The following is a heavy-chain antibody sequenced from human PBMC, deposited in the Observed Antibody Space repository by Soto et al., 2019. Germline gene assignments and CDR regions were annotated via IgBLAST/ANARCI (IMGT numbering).Heavy chain of an antibody. CDR1: GGSISSSNL. J-gene: IGHJ6*02. D-gene: IGHD6-6*01. CDR3: ARDQYIAARPGGMDV. Sequence: SETLSLTCAVSGGSISSSNLWSCVRQPPGKGLEWIGEIYHSGSTNYNPSLKSRVTISVDKSKNQFSLKLSSVTAADTAVYYCARDQYIAARPGGMDVWGQGTTVTVS. CDR2: IYHSGST. V-gene: IGHV4-4*02.